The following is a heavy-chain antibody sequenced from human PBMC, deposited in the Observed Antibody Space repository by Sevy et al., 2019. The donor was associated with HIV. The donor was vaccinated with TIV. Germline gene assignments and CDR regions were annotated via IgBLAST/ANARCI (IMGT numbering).Heavy chain of an antibody. CDR3: ARGNSGSFDY. J-gene: IGHJ4*02. Sequence: GGSLRLSCAASGFSFSNYWMHWVRQAPGKGLEWVANIKQDESEKYYVASVKGRFTISRDNAMNSLYLQMNSLRPEDTAVYYCARGNSGSFDYWGQGTLVTVSS. CDR2: IKQDESEK. CDR1: GFSFSNYW. D-gene: IGHD3-22*01. V-gene: IGHV3-7*04.